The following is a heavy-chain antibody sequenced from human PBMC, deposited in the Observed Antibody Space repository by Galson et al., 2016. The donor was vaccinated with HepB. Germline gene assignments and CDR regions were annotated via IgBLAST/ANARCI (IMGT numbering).Heavy chain of an antibody. J-gene: IGHJ6*03. D-gene: IGHD6-25*01. V-gene: IGHV4-39*01. CDR2: IYYSGTT. CDR3: ARPNSSGLSYYYYMDV. CDR1: GGSISSGRYY. Sequence: TLSLTCTVSGGSISSGRYYWGWIRQPPGKGLEWIGSIYYSGTTYHNPSLKSRVTISVDTSKNQFSLKLSSVTAADAAVYFCARPNSSGLSYYYYMDVWGKGTTVTVSS.